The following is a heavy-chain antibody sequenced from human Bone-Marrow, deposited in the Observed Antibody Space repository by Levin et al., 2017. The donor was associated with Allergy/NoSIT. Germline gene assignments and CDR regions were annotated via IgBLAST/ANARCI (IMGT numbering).Heavy chain of an antibody. D-gene: IGHD3-10*01. CDR2: IYIGGST. J-gene: IGHJ1*01. Sequence: QAGGSLRLSCAASGFTVSSNYMSWVRQAPGKGPEWVSVIYIGGSTDYADPVKGRFTISRNNSKNTLYLQMNSLRAEDTAVYYCPRGWFGVLLSHWAQDTRVTVSS. V-gene: IGHV3-53*01. CDR1: GFTVSSNY. CDR3: PRGWFGVLLSH.